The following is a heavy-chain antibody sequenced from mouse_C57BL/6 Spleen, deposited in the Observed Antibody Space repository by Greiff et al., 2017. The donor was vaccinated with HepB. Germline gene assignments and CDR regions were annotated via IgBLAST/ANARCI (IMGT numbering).Heavy chain of an antibody. CDR2: ISSGSSTI. J-gene: IGHJ3*01. V-gene: IGHV5-17*01. Sequence: EVQGVESGGGLVKPGGSLKLSCAASGFTFSDYGMHWVRQAPEKGLEWVAYISSGSSTIYYADTVKGRFTISRDNAKNTLFLQMTSLRSEDTALYYCARSYYGSSAWFAYWGEGTLVTVSA. CDR1: GFTFSDYG. CDR3: ARSYYGSSAWFAY. D-gene: IGHD1-1*01.